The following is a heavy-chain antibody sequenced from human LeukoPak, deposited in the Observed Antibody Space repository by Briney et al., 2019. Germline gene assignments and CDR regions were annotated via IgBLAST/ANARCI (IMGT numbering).Heavy chain of an antibody. CDR1: GYTFTSYD. V-gene: IGHV1-8*01. CDR3: ARVNFWDIVATIEWDYYYGMDV. J-gene: IGHJ6*02. D-gene: IGHD5-12*01. Sequence: ASVKVSCKASGYTFTSYDINWVRQATGQGLEWMGWMNPNSGNTGYAQKFQGRVTMSRNTSISTAYMELSSLRSEDTAVYYCARVNFWDIVATIEWDYYYGMDVWGQGTTVTVSS. CDR2: MNPNSGNT.